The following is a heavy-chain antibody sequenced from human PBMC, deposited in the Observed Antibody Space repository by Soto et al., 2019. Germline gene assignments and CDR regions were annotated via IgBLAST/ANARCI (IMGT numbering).Heavy chain of an antibody. CDR2: ISPYNGNT. J-gene: IGHJ2*01. Sequence: QVQLVQSGDEVKKPGASVKVSCKASGYTFTNYGISWVRQAPGQGLEWMGWISPYNGNTKYPQKLQGRVTMTTDTSTRPSYMELRSLRSDDTAVYFCARDGDRCTSTRCSPWPDTHFDLWGRGTLVTVSS. V-gene: IGHV1-18*01. CDR1: GYTFTNYG. CDR3: ARDGDRCTSTRCSPWPDTHFDL. D-gene: IGHD2-2*01.